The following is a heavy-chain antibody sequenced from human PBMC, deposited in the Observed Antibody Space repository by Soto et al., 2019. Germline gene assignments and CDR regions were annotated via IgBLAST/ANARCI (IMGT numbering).Heavy chain of an antibody. J-gene: IGHJ3*02. CDR2: INHSGST. D-gene: IGHD3-3*01. CDR1: GGSFSGYY. CDR3: ARARLPSYYDFWNLDAFDI. V-gene: IGHV4-34*01. Sequence: QVQLQQWGAGLLKPSETLSLTCAVYGGSFSGYYWSWIRQPPGKGLEWIGEINHSGSTNYNPSLKSRVTISVDTSKNQFSLKLSSVTAADTAVYHCARARLPSYYDFWNLDAFDIWGQGTMVTVSS.